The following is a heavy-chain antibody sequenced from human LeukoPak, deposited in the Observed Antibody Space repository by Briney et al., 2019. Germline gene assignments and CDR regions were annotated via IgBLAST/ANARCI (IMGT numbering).Heavy chain of an antibody. Sequence: ASVKVSCTTSGYTFTAYYIHWVRQAPGQGLEWMGWVSPNSGGTNYAQKFQGRVTMTRDTSISTAYMELSRLRSDDTAVYYCARPNDFSWFDPWGQGTLVTVSS. V-gene: IGHV1-2*02. CDR2: VSPNSGGT. CDR3: ARPNDFSWFDP. J-gene: IGHJ5*02. CDR1: GYTFTAYY. D-gene: IGHD3-3*01.